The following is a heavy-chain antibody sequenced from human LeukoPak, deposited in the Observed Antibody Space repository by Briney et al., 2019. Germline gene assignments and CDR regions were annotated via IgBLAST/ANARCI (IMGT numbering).Heavy chain of an antibody. D-gene: IGHD3-3*01. V-gene: IGHV3-48*04. J-gene: IGHJ5*02. CDR2: ISSSGSTI. Sequence: GGSLRLSCAASGFTFSSYSMNWVRQAPGKGLEWVSYISSSGSTIYYADSVKGRFTISRDNAKNSLYLQMNSLRAEDTAVYYCARDSKAIFGVVIPPGFDPWGQGTLVTVSS. CDR1: GFTFSSYS. CDR3: ARDSKAIFGVVIPPGFDP.